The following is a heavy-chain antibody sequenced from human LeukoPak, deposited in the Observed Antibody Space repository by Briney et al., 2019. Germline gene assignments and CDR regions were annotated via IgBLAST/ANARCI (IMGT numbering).Heavy chain of an antibody. CDR3: ARDWARLAVAGHLAGY. CDR1: GYTFTSYA. Sequence: ASVKVSCKASGYTFTSYAMHWVRQAPGQRLEWMGWINAGNGNTKYSQKFQGRVTITRDTSASTAYMELSSLRFEDTAVYYCARDWARLAVAGHLAGYWGQGTLVTVSS. V-gene: IGHV1-3*01. CDR2: INAGNGNT. J-gene: IGHJ4*02. D-gene: IGHD6-19*01.